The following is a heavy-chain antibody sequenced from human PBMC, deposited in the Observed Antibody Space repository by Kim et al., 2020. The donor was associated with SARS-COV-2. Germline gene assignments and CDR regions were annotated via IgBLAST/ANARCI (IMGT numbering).Heavy chain of an antibody. V-gene: IGHV3-11*06. J-gene: IGHJ6*02. Sequence: YADSVKGRFTISRDNAKNSLYLQMNSLGAEDTAVYYCASLIVVEAYGMDVWGQGTTVTVSS. D-gene: IGHD3-22*01. CDR3: ASLIVVEAYGMDV.